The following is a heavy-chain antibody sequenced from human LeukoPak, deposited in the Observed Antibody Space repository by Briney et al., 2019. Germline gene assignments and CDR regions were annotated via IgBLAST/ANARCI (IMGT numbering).Heavy chain of an antibody. CDR1: GASISSNNW. CDR3: ATNSGWRLDY. CDR2: IYHGGST. J-gene: IGHJ4*02. Sequence: SGTLSLTCAVSGASISSNNWWTWVRQPPGKGLEWIGEIYHGGSTNYNTFLRSRVTISVDKSKNQFSLNLTSVTAADTSVYYCATNSGWRLDYWGQGALVTVSS. V-gene: IGHV4-4*02. D-gene: IGHD5-12*01.